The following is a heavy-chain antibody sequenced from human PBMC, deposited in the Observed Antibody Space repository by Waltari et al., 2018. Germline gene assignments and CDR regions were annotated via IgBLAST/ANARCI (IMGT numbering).Heavy chain of an antibody. CDR2: IYYSGST. CDR3: ARDPVQGVIMGAFDI. J-gene: IGHJ3*02. Sequence: QVQLQESGPGLVKPSETLSLTCTVSGGSISSYYWSWIRQPPGKGLEWIGYIYYSGSTNYNPSLKSRVTISVETSKNHFSLKLSSVTAADTAVYYCARDPVQGVIMGAFDIWGQGTMVTVSS. D-gene: IGHD3-10*01. CDR1: GGSISSYY. V-gene: IGHV4-59*01.